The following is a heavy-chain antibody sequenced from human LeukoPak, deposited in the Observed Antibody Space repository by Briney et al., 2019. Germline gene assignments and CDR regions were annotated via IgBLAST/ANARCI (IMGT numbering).Heavy chain of an antibody. D-gene: IGHD3-9*01. CDR3: ARDKIEDTGYHNWFDP. J-gene: IGHJ5*02. CDR2: IYYSGST. V-gene: IGHV4-59*12. Sequence: SETLSLTCTVSGGSISSYYWSWIRQLPGKGLEWIGYIYYSGSTNCNPSLKSRVTISVDTSKNQFSLKLSSVTAADTAVYYCARDKIEDTGYHNWFDPWGQGTLVTVSS. CDR1: GGSISSYY.